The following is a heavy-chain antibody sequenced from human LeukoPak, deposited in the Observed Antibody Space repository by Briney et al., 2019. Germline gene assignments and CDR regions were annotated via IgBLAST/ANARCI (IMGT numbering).Heavy chain of an antibody. V-gene: IGHV4-38-2*02. CDR2: IYHSGST. CDR1: GYSISSGYY. J-gene: IGHJ5*02. CDR3: VRAPSGSLQKFDP. D-gene: IGHD1-26*01. Sequence: SETLSLTCTVSGYSISSGYYWGWIRQPPGKGLEWIGSIYHSGSTYYNPSLKSRLTISADTSKNQFSLRLSSVTAADTAVYYCVRAPSGSLQKFDPWGQGTLVTVSS.